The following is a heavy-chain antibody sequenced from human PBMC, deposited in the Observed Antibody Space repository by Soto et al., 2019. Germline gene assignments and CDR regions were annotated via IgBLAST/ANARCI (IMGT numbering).Heavy chain of an antibody. D-gene: IGHD3-3*01. J-gene: IGHJ4*02. Sequence: ASVKVSCKASGYTFTSYDIYWVRQATGQGLEWMGWISAYNGNTNYAQKLQGRVTMTTDTSTSTAYMELRSLRSDDTAVYYCARPRGRYDFWSGYYFDYRGQGTLVT. CDR3: ARPRGRYDFWSGYYFDY. CDR2: ISAYNGNT. CDR1: GYTFTSYD. V-gene: IGHV1-18*01.